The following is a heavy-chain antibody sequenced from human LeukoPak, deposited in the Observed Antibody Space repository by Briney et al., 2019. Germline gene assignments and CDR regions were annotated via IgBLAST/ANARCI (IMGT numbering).Heavy chain of an antibody. CDR3: ASPRGYGYYFDY. D-gene: IGHD5-12*01. CDR2: IKQDGSEK. Sequence: GGSLRLSCAASGFTFSSYWMSWVRQAPGKGLVWVANIKQDGSEKYYVDSVKGRFTISRDNAKNSLYLQMNSLRAEDTAVYYCASPRGYGYYFDYWGQGTLVTVSS. V-gene: IGHV3-7*01. J-gene: IGHJ4*02. CDR1: GFTFSSYW.